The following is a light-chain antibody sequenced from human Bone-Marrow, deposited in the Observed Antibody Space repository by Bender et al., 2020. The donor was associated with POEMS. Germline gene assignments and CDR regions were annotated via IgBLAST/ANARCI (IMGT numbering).Light chain of an antibody. CDR1: NLDHSP. J-gene: IGLJ2*01. Sequence: SNDLTQSPSLSVHPGQTVSFACSGRNLDHSPASWYHQRPGQSPVLVIYQTSERPSGIPERFSGSKSGNTATLTISRTQGVDEADYYCQAWDSEAIIFGGGTKLTVV. CDR2: QTS. V-gene: IGLV3-1*01. CDR3: QAWDSEAII.